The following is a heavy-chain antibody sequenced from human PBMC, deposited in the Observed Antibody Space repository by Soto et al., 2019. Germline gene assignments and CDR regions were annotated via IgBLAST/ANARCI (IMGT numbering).Heavy chain of an antibody. D-gene: IGHD6-19*01. Sequence: PLETLSLTCTVSGGSISSYYWSWIRQPPGKGLEWIGYIYYSGSTNYNPSLKSRVTISVDTSKNQFSLKLSSVTAADTAVYYCARVAVAGTRVDYWGQGTLVTVSS. CDR3: ARVAVAGTRVDY. CDR2: IYYSGST. CDR1: GGSISSYY. J-gene: IGHJ4*02. V-gene: IGHV4-59*01.